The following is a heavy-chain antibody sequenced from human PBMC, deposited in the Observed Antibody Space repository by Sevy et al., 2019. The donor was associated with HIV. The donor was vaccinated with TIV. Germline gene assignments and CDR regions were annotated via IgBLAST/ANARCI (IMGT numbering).Heavy chain of an antibody. J-gene: IGHJ6*02. Sequence: GGSLRLSCAASGFTFSSYGIHWVRQAPGMGLQWLTFIRNDGSTTYYADSVRGRFTISRDNSKNTLFLQMNSLRREDTAVYYCVKSPHPAVTTSYGMDVWGQRTTVTVSS. CDR2: IRNDGSTT. CDR1: GFTFSSYG. V-gene: IGHV3-30*02. D-gene: IGHD4-17*01. CDR3: VKSPHPAVTTSYGMDV.